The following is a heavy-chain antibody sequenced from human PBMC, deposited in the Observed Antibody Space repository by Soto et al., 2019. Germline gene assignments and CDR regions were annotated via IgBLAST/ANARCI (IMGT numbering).Heavy chain of an antibody. CDR2: ISSSSSYI. D-gene: IGHD6-13*01. Sequence: PGGSLRLSCAASGFTFSSYSMNWVRQAPGKGLEWVSSISSSSSYIYYADSVKGRFTISRDNAKNSLYLQMNSLRAEDTAVYYCARDRSLIAAAATDYWGQGTLVTVSS. CDR1: GFTFSSYS. V-gene: IGHV3-21*01. CDR3: ARDRSLIAAAATDY. J-gene: IGHJ4*02.